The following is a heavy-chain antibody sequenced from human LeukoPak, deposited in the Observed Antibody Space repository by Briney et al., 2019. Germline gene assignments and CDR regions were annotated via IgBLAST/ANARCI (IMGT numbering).Heavy chain of an antibody. CDR2: IYHSGST. Sequence: SETLFLTCTVSGYSISSGYYWGWIRQPPGKGLEWIGSIYHSGSTYYNPSLKSRVTISVDTSKNQFSLKLSSVTAADTAVYYCARGRGEGRGISMVRGVRAPSYNWFDPWGHGTLVTVSS. CDR3: ARGRGEGRGISMVRGVRAPSYNWFDP. D-gene: IGHD3-10*01. CDR1: GYSISSGYY. V-gene: IGHV4-38-2*02. J-gene: IGHJ5*02.